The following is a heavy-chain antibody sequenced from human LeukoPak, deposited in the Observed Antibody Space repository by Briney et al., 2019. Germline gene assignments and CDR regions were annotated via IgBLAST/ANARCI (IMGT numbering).Heavy chain of an antibody. J-gene: IGHJ4*02. D-gene: IGHD3-22*01. CDR3: ARYYYDSSGYSPAFDY. CDR1: GFTFSTYT. CDR2: ISSSSSYI. V-gene: IGHV3-21*01. Sequence: GGSLRLSCAASGFTFSTYTMNWVRQAPGKGLEWVSSISSSSSYIYYADSVKGRFTIFRDNAKNSLYLQMNSLRAEDTAVYYCARYYYDSSGYSPAFDYWGQGTLVTVSS.